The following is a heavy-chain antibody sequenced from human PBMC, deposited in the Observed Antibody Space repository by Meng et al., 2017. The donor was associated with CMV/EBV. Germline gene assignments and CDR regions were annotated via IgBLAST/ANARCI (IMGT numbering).Heavy chain of an antibody. CDR2: INHSGST. D-gene: IGHD1-26*01. V-gene: IGHV4-34*01. J-gene: IGHJ5*02. CDR1: GGSFSGYY. CDR3: ARGVGGWFDP. Sequence: QVQLQQWGAGLLKPWETLSLTCAVYGGSFSGYYWSWIRQPPGKGLEWIGEINHSGSTNYNPSLKSRVTISVDTSKNQFSLKLSSVTAADTAVYYCARGVGGWFDPWGQGTLVTVSS.